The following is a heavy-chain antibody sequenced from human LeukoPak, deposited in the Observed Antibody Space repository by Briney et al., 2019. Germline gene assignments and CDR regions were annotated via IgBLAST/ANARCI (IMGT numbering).Heavy chain of an antibody. V-gene: IGHV3-9*01. CDR2: ISWNSGSI. J-gene: IGHJ4*02. CDR1: GFTFSSYA. D-gene: IGHD3-10*01. CDR3: AKDGERKGLYGSGSYYRGDFDY. Sequence: GGSLRLSCAASGFTFSSYAMSWVRQAPGKGLEWVSGISWNSGSIGYADSVKGRFTISRDNAKNSLYLQMNSLRAEDTALYYCAKDGERKGLYGSGSYYRGDFDYWGQGTLVTVSS.